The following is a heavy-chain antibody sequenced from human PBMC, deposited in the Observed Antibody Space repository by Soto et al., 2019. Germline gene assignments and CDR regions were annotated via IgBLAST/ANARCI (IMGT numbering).Heavy chain of an antibody. D-gene: IGHD2-15*01. V-gene: IGHV4-39*01. J-gene: IGHJ4*02. CDR3: ARRWGYSVDY. CDR2: IYYSGST. Sequence: QLQLQESGPGLVKPSETLSLTCTVSGGSISSYYWGWIRRPPGKGLEWIGSIYYSGSTYYNPSLKSRLTISVDTSTNQFSLKLSAVTAADTAVYYCARRWGYSVDYWGQGTLVTVSS. CDR1: GGSISSYY.